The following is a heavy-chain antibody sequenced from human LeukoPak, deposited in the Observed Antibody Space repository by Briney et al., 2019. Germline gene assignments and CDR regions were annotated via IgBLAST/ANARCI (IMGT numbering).Heavy chain of an antibody. CDR1: GYTFTSYD. J-gene: IGHJ4*02. Sequence: ASVKVSCKASGYTFTSYDINWVRQATGQGLEWTGWMNPNSGNTGYAQKFQGRVTMTRNTSISTAYMELRSLRSEDTAVYYCARGPVEEKPYYFDYWGQGTLVTVSS. V-gene: IGHV1-8*01. CDR2: MNPNSGNT. CDR3: ARGPVEEKPYYFDY.